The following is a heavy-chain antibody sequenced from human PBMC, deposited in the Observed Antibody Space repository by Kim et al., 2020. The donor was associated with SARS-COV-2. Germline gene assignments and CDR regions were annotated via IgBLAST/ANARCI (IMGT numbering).Heavy chain of an antibody. V-gene: IGHV3-7*01. CDR1: GFTFTNDW. D-gene: IGHD2-2*01. Sequence: GGSLRLSCTASGFTFTNDWLTWVRQAPGKGLELVANIKRDGTEKNYLDSVKGRFTVSRDNAKNVLYLQMNSLRVEDTAMYYCARYARIPDFWGQGTLVTVSS. J-gene: IGHJ4*02. CDR3: ARYARIPDF. CDR2: IKRDGTEK.